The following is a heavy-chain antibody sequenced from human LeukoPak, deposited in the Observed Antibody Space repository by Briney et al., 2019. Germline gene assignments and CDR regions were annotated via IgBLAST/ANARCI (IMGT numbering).Heavy chain of an antibody. Sequence: SETLSLTCAVYGGSFSAYYWSWIRQPPGKGLEWIGEIDHSGSTNYNPSLKSRVTISVDTSKNQFSLKLTSVAAADTAVYYCGGGGAIAAAGVDYWGHGTLVTVSS. J-gene: IGHJ4*01. V-gene: IGHV4-34*01. D-gene: IGHD6-13*01. CDR3: GGGGAIAAAGVDY. CDR2: IDHSGST. CDR1: GGSFSAYY.